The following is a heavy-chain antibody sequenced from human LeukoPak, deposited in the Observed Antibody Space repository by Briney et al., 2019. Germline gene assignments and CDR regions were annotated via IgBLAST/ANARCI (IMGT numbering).Heavy chain of an antibody. CDR1: GYTFTGYY. CDR3: AAPGYKYGYVLDH. D-gene: IGHD5-18*01. CDR2: ISPNNGDT. J-gene: IGHJ4*02. V-gene: IGHV1-2*02. Sequence: ASVKVSCKASGYTFTGYYMHWVRQAPGQGPEWMGWISPNNGDTRYSQKFQGRVTMTTDTSISTAYMELSGLTSDDTAVYYCAAPGYKYGYVLDHWGQGTLVTVSS.